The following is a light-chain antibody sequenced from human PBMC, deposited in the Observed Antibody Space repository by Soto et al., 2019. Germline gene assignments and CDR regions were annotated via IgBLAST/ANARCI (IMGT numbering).Light chain of an antibody. J-gene: IGKJ2*01. CDR2: GAS. CDR1: QRVSGSS. CDR3: QQYGNSPS. Sequence: VLTQSPGTLSLSPGDRATLSCRASQRVSGSSLAWYQQKPGQAPRLLFYGASTRATGVPDRFGGNGSGADFTLTISRLEPEDFAVYHCQQYGNSPSFGQGTKLEI. V-gene: IGKV3-20*01.